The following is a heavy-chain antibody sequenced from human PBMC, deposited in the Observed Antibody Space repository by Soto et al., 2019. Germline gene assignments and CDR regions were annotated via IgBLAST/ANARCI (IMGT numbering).Heavy chain of an antibody. V-gene: IGHV4-34*01. CDR2: INHSGST. D-gene: IGHD3-10*01. J-gene: IGHJ6*03. CDR1: GGSFSGYY. Sequence: SETLSLTCAVYGGSFSGYYWSWIRQPPGKGLEWIGEINHSGSTNYNPSLKSRVTISVDTSKNQFSLKLSSVTAADTAVYYCARGDSITMVRGVIIKDYYYYMDVWGKGTTVTVSS. CDR3: ARGDSITMVRGVIIKDYYYYMDV.